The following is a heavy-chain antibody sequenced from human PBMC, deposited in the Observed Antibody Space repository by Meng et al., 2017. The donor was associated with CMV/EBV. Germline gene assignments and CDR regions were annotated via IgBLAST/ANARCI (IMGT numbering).Heavy chain of an antibody. J-gene: IGHJ4*02. D-gene: IGHD6-13*01. CDR1: GGSISSSSSY. V-gene: IGHV4-39*07. Sequence: LQLQESGPGVVKPSETLSLPCTGSGGSISSSSSYWGWFRHPPGKGLEWIGSIYYSGSTYYNPSLKSRVTISVDTSKNQFSLKLSSVTAADTAVYYCARGGIAAAGLHWGQGTLVTVSS. CDR2: IYYSGST. CDR3: ARGGIAAAGLH.